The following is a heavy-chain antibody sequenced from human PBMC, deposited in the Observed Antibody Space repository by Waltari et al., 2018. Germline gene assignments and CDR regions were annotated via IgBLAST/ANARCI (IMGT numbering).Heavy chain of an antibody. J-gene: IGHJ4*02. CDR3: ARDQMVQGVISPPDY. V-gene: IGHV3-30-3*01. CDR1: GFTFSSYA. Sequence: QVQLVESGGGVVQPGRSLRLSCAASGFTFSSYAMHWVRQAPGKGLEWVAVISYDGSNKYYADSVKGRFTISRDNSKNTLYLQMNSLRAEDTAVYYCARDQMVQGVISPPDYWGQGTLVTVSS. D-gene: IGHD3-10*01. CDR2: ISYDGSNK.